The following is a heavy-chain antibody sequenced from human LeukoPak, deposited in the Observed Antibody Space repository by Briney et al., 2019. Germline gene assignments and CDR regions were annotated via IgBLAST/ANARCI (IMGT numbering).Heavy chain of an antibody. CDR2: ISYDGSNK. CDR1: GFTFSSYG. V-gene: IGHV3-30*03. Sequence: PGGSLRLSCAASGFTFSSYGMHWVRQAPGKGLEWVAVISYDGSNKYYADSVKGRFTISRDNSKNTLYLQMNSLRAEDTAVYYCAHHDYGDYLEGIAAFDIWGQGTMVTVSS. D-gene: IGHD4-17*01. J-gene: IGHJ3*02. CDR3: AHHDYGDYLEGIAAFDI.